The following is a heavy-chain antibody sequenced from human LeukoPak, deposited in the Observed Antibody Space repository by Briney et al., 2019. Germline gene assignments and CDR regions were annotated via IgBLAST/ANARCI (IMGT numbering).Heavy chain of an antibody. J-gene: IGHJ5*02. Sequence: QSGGSLRLSCAASGFTFDDYAMHWVRQAPGKGLEWVSGISWNSGSIGYADSVKGRFTISRDNAKNSLYLQMNSLRAEDTAVYYCARGPHFHYSGSGSLQHWFDPWGQGTLVTVSS. CDR3: ARGPHFHYSGSGSLQHWFDP. V-gene: IGHV3-9*01. CDR1: GFTFDDYA. CDR2: ISWNSGSI. D-gene: IGHD3-10*01.